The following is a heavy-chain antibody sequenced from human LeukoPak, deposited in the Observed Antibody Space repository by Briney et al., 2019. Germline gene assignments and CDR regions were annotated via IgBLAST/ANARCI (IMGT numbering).Heavy chain of an antibody. V-gene: IGHV4-59*01. CDR2: IDYSGST. D-gene: IGHD3-3*01. J-gene: IGHJ3*02. CDR3: ARDRGYDFWSGFAFDI. CDR1: GGSISSYY. Sequence: SETLSLTCTVSGGSISSYYWRWIRQPPGKGLEWIGYIDYSGSTNYNPSLKSRVTISVDTSKNQFSLTLSSVTAADTAVYYCARDRGYDFWSGFAFDIWGQGTMVTVSS.